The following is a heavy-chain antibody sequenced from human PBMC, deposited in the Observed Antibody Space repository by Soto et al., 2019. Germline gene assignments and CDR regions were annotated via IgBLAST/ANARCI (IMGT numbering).Heavy chain of an antibody. Sequence: ASVKVSCKASGYTFTSYATHWVLQVPVQWLDWMGWINAGNGNTKYSQKFQCRVSITSDTSASTAYMELCSLRSDYMAVYYCARDKIPGILDYWGQGTLVTVSS. CDR1: GYTFTSYA. V-gene: IGHV1-3*01. CDR3: ARDKIPGILDY. CDR2: INAGNGNT. J-gene: IGHJ4*02. D-gene: IGHD1-20*01.